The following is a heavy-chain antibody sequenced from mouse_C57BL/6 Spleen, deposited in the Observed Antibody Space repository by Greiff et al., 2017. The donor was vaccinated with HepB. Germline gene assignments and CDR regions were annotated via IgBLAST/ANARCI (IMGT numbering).Heavy chain of an antibody. V-gene: IGHV1-55*01. CDR3: ARSPVYYGSSSAWFAY. Sequence: QVQLKQSGAELVKPGASVKMSCKASGYTFTSYWITWVKQRPGQGLEWIGDIYPGSGSTNYNEKFKSKATLTVDTSSSTAYMQLSSLTSEDSAVYYCARSPVYYGSSSAWFAYWGQGTLVTVSA. D-gene: IGHD1-1*01. CDR1: GYTFTSYW. CDR2: IYPGSGST. J-gene: IGHJ3*01.